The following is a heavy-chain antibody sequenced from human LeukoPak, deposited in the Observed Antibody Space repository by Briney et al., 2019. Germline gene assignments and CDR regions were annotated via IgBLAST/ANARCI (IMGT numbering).Heavy chain of an antibody. CDR2: INPNSGGT. V-gene: IGHV1-2*02. D-gene: IGHD6-19*01. Sequence: GASVKVSCKASGYTFTGYYMHWVRQAPGQGLEWMGWINPNSGGTNYAQKFQGRVTMTRDTSISTAYMELSRLRSDDTAVYYCARGTTVVRWATGYSSGKYYFDYWGQGTLVTVSS. J-gene: IGHJ4*02. CDR3: ARGTTVVRWATGYSSGKYYFDY. CDR1: GYTFTGYY.